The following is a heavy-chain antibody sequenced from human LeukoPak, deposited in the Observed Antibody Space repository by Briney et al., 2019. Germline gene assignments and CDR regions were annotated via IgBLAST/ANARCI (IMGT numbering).Heavy chain of an antibody. CDR2: IYPGESDT. Sequence: RGASLKISCKGSGYSFTSYWIGWVRQPPGKGLEWMGIIYPGESDTRYSPSFQGQVTISADKSISPAYLQWSSLKASDTAMYYCARLSWATSGMDVWGQGTTVTVSS. CDR3: ARLSWATSGMDV. D-gene: IGHD2-2*01. V-gene: IGHV5-51*01. CDR1: GYSFTSYW. J-gene: IGHJ6*02.